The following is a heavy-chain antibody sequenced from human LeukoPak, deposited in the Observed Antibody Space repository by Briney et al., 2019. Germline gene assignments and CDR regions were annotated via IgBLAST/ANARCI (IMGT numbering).Heavy chain of an antibody. V-gene: IGHV1-69*04. CDR2: IIPILGIA. CDR1: GYTFTSYA. J-gene: IGHJ4*02. CDR3: ARDMRYYYDSSGYPRQHFDY. D-gene: IGHD3-22*01. Sequence: ASVKVSCKASGYTFTSYAISWVRQAPGQGLEWMGRIIPILGIANYAQKFQGRVTITADKSTSTAYMELSSLRSEDTAVYYCARDMRYYYDSSGYPRQHFDYWGQGTLVTVSS.